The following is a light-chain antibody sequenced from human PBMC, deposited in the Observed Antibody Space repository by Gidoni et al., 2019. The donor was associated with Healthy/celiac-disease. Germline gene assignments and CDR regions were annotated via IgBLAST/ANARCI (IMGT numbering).Light chain of an antibody. J-gene: IGKJ4*01. CDR3: QQYDNLPLT. CDR1: QDISNY. Sequence: DIQMTQSPSSLSASVGDRVTITCQASQDISNYLNWYQQKPGKATKLLIYDASNLETGFPSRFGGGGSGTDFTFTISSLQPEDIAAYCCQQYDNLPLTFGGGTKVEIK. V-gene: IGKV1-33*01. CDR2: DAS.